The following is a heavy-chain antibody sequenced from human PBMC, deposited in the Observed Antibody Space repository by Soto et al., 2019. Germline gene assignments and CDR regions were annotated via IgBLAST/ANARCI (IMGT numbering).Heavy chain of an antibody. Sequence: ASVKVTCKASGYTFTSYAMHLLRQAPGQRFEWMGWINAGNGNTKYSQKFQGRVTITRDTSASTAYMELSSLRSEDTAVYYCARVPYDFWSGFLYGMDVWGQGTTVTVSS. V-gene: IGHV1-3*01. CDR3: ARVPYDFWSGFLYGMDV. CDR1: GYTFTSYA. J-gene: IGHJ6*02. D-gene: IGHD3-3*01. CDR2: INAGNGNT.